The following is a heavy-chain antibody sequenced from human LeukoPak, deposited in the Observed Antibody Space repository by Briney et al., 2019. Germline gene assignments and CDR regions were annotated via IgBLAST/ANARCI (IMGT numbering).Heavy chain of an antibody. CDR1: GFTFSSYS. Sequence: GGSLRLSCAASGFTFSSYSMSWVRQAPGKGLEWVSSITSSSSYIYYADSVKGRFTISRDNAKNSLYLQMNSLRAEDTAVYYCARDPYSGGYGDYYYYYMDLWGQGTTVTISS. J-gene: IGHJ6*03. D-gene: IGHD1-26*01. V-gene: IGHV3-21*01. CDR2: ITSSSSYI. CDR3: ARDPYSGGYGDYYYYYMDL.